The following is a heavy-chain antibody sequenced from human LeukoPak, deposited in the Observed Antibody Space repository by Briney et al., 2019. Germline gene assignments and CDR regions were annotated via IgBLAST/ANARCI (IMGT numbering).Heavy chain of an antibody. CDR2: IYYSGST. V-gene: IGHV4-59*01. D-gene: IGHD6-19*01. J-gene: IGHJ4*02. CDR3: ASGFRGWYIIDY. Sequence: PSETLSLTCAVYGGSFSGYYWSWIRQPPGKGLEWIGYIYYSGSTNYNPSLKSRVTISVDTSKNQFSLKLSSVTAADTAVYYCASGFRGWYIIDYWGQGTLVTVSS. CDR1: GGSFSGYY.